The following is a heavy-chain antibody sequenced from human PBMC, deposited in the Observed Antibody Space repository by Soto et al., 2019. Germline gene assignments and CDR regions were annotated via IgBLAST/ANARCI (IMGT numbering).Heavy chain of an antibody. D-gene: IGHD4-17*01. V-gene: IGHV1-3*01. J-gene: IGHJ4*02. CDR1: GYDFNSYS. CDR3: ARSSVTIDGLDF. Sequence: QVRLVQSRAEVKEPGASVKISCKASGYDFNSYSIHWLRQAPGQRPEYMGRINGGIGNTKFSQKFQDRLTISRDTSASAMYMELSSLTSDDTGVYYCARSSVTIDGLDFWGQGTLVIVSS. CDR2: INGGIGNT.